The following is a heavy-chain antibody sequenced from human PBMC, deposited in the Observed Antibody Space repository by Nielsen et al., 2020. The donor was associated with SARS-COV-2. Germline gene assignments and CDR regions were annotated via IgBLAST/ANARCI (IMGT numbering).Heavy chain of an antibody. D-gene: IGHD4-17*01. Sequence: WIRQPPGKGLEWVGFIRSKAYGGTTEYAASVKGRFTISRDDSKSIAYLQMNSLKTEDTAVYYCTRGVTTNYYYYYGMDVWGQGTTVTVSS. CDR2: IRSKAYGGTT. J-gene: IGHJ6*02. V-gene: IGHV3-49*02. CDR3: TRGVTTNYYYYYGMDV.